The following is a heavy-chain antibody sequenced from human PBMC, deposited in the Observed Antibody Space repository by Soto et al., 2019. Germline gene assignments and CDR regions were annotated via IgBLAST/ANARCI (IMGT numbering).Heavy chain of an antibody. J-gene: IGHJ4*02. Sequence: PGESLKISCKGSGYSFTSYWISWVRQMPGKGLEWMGRIDPSDSYTNYSPSFQGHVTISADKSISTAYLQWSSLKASDTAMYYCAYCGGDCYSGFDYWGQGTLVTVSS. CDR1: GYSFTSYW. CDR3: AYCGGDCYSGFDY. D-gene: IGHD2-21*02. CDR2: IDPSDSYT. V-gene: IGHV5-10-1*01.